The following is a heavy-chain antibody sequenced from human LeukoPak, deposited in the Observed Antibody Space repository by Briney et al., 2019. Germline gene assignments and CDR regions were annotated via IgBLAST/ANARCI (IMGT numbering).Heavy chain of an antibody. CDR1: GYTFTGYY. D-gene: IGHD3-22*01. CDR2: INPNSGGT. CDR3: VAYYYDGSDYYFDY. Sequence: GASVKVSCKASGYTFTGYYMHWVRRAPGQGLEWMGWINPNSGGTNYAQKFQGRVTMTRDTSISTAYMEPSRLRSDDTAVYYCVAYYYDGSDYYFDYWGQGTLVTVSS. V-gene: IGHV1-2*02. J-gene: IGHJ4*02.